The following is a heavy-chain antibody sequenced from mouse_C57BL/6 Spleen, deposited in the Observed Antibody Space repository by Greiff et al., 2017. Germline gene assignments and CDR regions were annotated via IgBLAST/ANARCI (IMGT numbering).Heavy chain of an antibody. V-gene: IGHV14-3*01. D-gene: IGHD4-1*01. CDR2: IDPANGNT. Sequence: EVQLQQSVAELVRPGASVKLSCTASGFNIKNTYMHWVKHSPEQGLEWIGRIDPANGNTKYAPNFQGKDTITADTSSNTAYLQLSRRTYEDTAIYYGAWGDWDEGAWFAYWGQGTLVTVSA. J-gene: IGHJ3*01. CDR1: GFNIKNTY. CDR3: AWGDWDEGAWFAY.